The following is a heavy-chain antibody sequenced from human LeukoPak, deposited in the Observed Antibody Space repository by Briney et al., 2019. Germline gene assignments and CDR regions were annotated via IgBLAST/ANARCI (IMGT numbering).Heavy chain of an antibody. V-gene: IGHV1-69*13. D-gene: IGHD6-19*01. CDR2: IIPIFGTA. Sequence: ASVKVSCKASGGTFSSYAISWVRQAPGQGLEWMGGIIPIFGTANYAQKFQGRVTITADESTSTAYMELSSLRSEDTAVYYCVRCPPPVAGDYYYGMDVWGQGTTVTVSS. J-gene: IGHJ6*02. CDR1: GGTFSSYA. CDR3: VRCPPPVAGDYYYGMDV.